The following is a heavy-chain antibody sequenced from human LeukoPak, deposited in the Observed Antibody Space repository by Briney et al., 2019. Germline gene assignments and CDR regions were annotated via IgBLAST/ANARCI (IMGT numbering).Heavy chain of an antibody. J-gene: IGHJ6*03. CDR1: GGSISSYY. CDR3: ASNVDTAMPTTSYYYVDV. D-gene: IGHD5-18*01. Sequence: SETLSLTCTVSGGSISSYYWSWIRQPPGKGLEWIVYIYTSGSTNYSPSLKSRVAISVDTSKNQFSLKLSSVTDADTAVYYCASNVDTAMPTTSYYYVDVWGKGTTVTASS. CDR2: IYTSGST. V-gene: IGHV4-4*09.